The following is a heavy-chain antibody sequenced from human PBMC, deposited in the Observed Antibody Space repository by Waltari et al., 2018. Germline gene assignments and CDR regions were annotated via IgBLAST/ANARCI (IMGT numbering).Heavy chain of an antibody. CDR2: IYWDDDK. CDR3: AHRGEGVNWDGGSLDY. D-gene: IGHD1-20*01. Sequence: QITLRESGPTLVTPTQTLTLTCTLSGFSLTTSPVGVGWIRPPPGKALEWLAVIYWDDDKRYSPSLRRKLTITKDAYKNQVVLKMTNMDAVDTGTYYCAHRGEGVNWDGGSLDYWGQGILVTVSS. CDR1: GFSLTTSPVG. J-gene: IGHJ4*02. V-gene: IGHV2-5*02.